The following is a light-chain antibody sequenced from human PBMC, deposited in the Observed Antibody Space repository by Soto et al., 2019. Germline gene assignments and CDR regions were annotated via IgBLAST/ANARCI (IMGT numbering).Light chain of an antibody. CDR3: QHHKSDPLP. J-gene: IGKJ3*01. V-gene: IGKV1-9*01. CDR2: AAS. Sequence: DIQLTQSPSFLSASVGDRVTITCRATQGISSFVAWYQQKPGKAPKLLIYAASTLQRGVPSRFSGSGSGTEFTLTIRSLQPEDFATYYCQHHKSDPLPFGPGTKVDIK. CDR1: QGISSF.